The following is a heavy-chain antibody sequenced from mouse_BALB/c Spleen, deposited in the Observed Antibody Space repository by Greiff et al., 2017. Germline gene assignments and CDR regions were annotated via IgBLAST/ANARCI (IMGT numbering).Heavy chain of an antibody. Sequence: QVQLKESGPGLVAPSQSLSITCTVSGFSLTGYGVNWVRPPPGKGLEWLGMIWGDGSTDYNSALKSRLSILNDYSKSTVFLTMNSLQTYDTARYYCARDCHYYSGSIPHYAMDYWGQGTSVTVSS. CDR3: ARDCHYYSGSIPHYAMDY. J-gene: IGHJ4*01. D-gene: IGHD1-1*01. CDR2: IWGDGST. V-gene: IGHV2-6-7*01. CDR1: GFSLTGYG.